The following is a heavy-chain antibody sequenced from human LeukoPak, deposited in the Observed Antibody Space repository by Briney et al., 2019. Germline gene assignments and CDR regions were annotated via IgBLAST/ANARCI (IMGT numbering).Heavy chain of an antibody. D-gene: IGHD1-1*01. CDR3: ARDITTIPYNWFDP. V-gene: IGHV1-18*01. J-gene: IGHJ5*02. CDR2: INPYNGNT. CDR1: GYTFTTYG. Sequence: GASVKVSCKASGYTFTTYGVSWVRQAPGQGLEWMGWINPYNGNTNYAQKLQGRVTMTTDTSTSTAYMELRSLRSDDTAVYYCARDITTIPYNWFDPWGQGTLVTVSS.